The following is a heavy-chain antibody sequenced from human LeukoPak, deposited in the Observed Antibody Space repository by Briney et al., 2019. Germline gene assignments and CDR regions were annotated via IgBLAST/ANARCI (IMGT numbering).Heavy chain of an antibody. CDR2: ISYDGSNK. CDR3: AKASSSLPYYFDY. J-gene: IGHJ4*02. V-gene: IGHV3-30*18. D-gene: IGHD6-6*01. Sequence: GGSLRLSCAASGFTFSSYGMHWVRQAPGKGLEWVAVISYDGSNKYYADSVKGRFTISRDNSKSTLYLQMNSLRAEDTAVYYCAKASSSLPYYFDYWGQGTLVTVSS. CDR1: GFTFSSYG.